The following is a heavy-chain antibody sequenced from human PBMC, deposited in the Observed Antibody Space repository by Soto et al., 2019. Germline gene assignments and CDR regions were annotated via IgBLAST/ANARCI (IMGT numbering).Heavy chain of an antibody. J-gene: IGHJ4*02. V-gene: IGHV4-34*01. Sequence: QVQLQQCGAGLLKPSETLSLTCAVYGGSFSGYYWSWIRQPPGKGLEWIGEINHSGSTNYNPSLKRRVTTSVDTSKNQFSLKLSSVTAADTAVYYCARGPPTHYADYWGQGTLVTVSS. CDR1: GGSFSGYY. CDR2: INHSGST. CDR3: ARGPPTHYADY. D-gene: IGHD2-15*01.